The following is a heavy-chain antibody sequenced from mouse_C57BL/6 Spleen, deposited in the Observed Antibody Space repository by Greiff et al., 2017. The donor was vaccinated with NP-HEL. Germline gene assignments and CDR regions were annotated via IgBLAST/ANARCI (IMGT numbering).Heavy chain of an antibody. J-gene: IGHJ2*01. CDR1: GYTFTSYW. Sequence: QVQLQQPGAELVRPGSSVKLSCKASGYTFTSYWMHWVKQRPIQGLEWIGNIDPSDSETHYNQKFKDKATLTVDKSSSTAYMQLSSLTSVDSSVYYCAISGGYYFYYWGQGTTLTVSS. V-gene: IGHV1-52*01. CDR3: AISGGYYFYY. CDR2: IDPSDSET.